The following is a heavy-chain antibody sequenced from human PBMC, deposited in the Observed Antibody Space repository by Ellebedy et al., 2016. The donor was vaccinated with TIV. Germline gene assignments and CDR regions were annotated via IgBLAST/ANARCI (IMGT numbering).Heavy chain of an antibody. CDR2: IYSGGSP. D-gene: IGHD1-26*01. CDR3: ARGFGDSADYYLYYYYGMDV. CDR1: KLAVSGNY. J-gene: IGHJ6*02. V-gene: IGHV3-53*01. Sequence: AGSLRLSXAGSKLAVSGNYMSWVRQAPGKGLECVALIYSGGSPYFADSVKGRFTISRDNSRNTVFLHMNRLRVEDTAVYYCARGFGDSADYYLYYYYGMDVWGQGTTVTVSS.